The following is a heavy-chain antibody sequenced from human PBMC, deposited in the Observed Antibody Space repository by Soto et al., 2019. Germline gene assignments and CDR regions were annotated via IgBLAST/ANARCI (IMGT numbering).Heavy chain of an antibody. CDR2: IYYSGST. D-gene: IGHD2-15*01. V-gene: IGHV4-31*03. CDR1: GGSISSGGYY. J-gene: IGHJ4*02. Sequence: QVQLQESGPGLVKPSQTLSLTCTVSGGSISSGGYYWSWIRQHPGKGLEWIGYIYYSGSTYYNPSLKSRVTISVDTSKNQFSLKLSSVTVADTAVYYCARGYCSGISCYPGWVDYWGQGTLVTVSS. CDR3: ARGYCSGISCYPGWVDY.